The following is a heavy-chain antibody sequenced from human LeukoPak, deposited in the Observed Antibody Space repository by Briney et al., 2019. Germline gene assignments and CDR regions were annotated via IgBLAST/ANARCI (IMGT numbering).Heavy chain of an antibody. CDR1: GYSFTSYW. CDR3: ARKIIGSSSSHNWFDP. J-gene: IGHJ5*02. CDR2: IYPGDSDT. D-gene: IGHD6-6*01. Sequence: GESLKISCKGSGYSFTSYWIGWVRQMPGKGLEWMGIIYPGDSDTRYSPSFQGQVTTSADKSISTAYLQWSSLKASDTAMYYCARKIIGSSSSHNWFDPWGQGTLDTVSS. V-gene: IGHV5-51*01.